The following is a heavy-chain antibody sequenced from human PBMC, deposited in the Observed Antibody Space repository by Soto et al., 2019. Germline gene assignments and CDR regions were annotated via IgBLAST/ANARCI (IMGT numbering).Heavy chain of an antibody. Sequence: ASVKVSCKASGGTFSSYTISWVRQAPGQGLEWMGRIIPILGIANYAQKFQGRVTITADNAKNSLYLQMNSLRAEDTAVYYCARAPFNIVVVVAGGMDVWGQGTTVTVFS. V-gene: IGHV1-69*02. D-gene: IGHD2-15*01. CDR2: IIPILGIA. CDR1: GGTFSSYT. CDR3: ARAPFNIVVVVAGGMDV. J-gene: IGHJ6*02.